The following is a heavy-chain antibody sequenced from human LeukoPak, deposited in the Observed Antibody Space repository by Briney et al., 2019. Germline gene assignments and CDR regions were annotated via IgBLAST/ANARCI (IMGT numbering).Heavy chain of an antibody. CDR2: IKQDGSEK. CDR1: GFTFSSYW. Sequence: GGSLRLSCAASGFTFSSYWMSWVRQAPGKGLEWVANIKQDGSEKYYVDSVKGRFSISRDYARNSLYLQMNSLRVEDTAVYYCAKVAKYYYGPETYYFFEQWGQGTPVTASS. CDR3: AKVAKYYYGPETYYFFEQ. J-gene: IGHJ4*02. V-gene: IGHV3-7*01. D-gene: IGHD3-10*01.